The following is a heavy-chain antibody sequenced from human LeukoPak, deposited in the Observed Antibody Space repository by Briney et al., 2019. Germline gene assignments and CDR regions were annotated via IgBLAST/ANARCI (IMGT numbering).Heavy chain of an antibody. CDR2: INHSGI. CDR1: GGSFSGYY. Sequence: SETLSLTCAVYGGSFSGYYWNWIRQPPGKGLEWIGEINHSGIKYNPSLKNRVTISVDTSKNQFSLKLSSVTAADTAVYYCASARSGWSLNYYYYYMDVWGKGTTVTVSS. V-gene: IGHV4-34*01. D-gene: IGHD6-19*01. J-gene: IGHJ6*03. CDR3: ASARSGWSLNYYYYYMDV.